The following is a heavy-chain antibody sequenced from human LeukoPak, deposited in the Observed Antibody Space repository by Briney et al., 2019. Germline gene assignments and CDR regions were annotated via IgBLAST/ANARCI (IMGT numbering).Heavy chain of an antibody. CDR2: IIPIFGTA. V-gene: IGHV1-69*06. Sequence: SVKVPCKASEGTFSSYAISWVRQAPGQGLEWMGGIIPIFGTANYAQKFQGRVTITADKSTSTAYMELSSLRSEDTAVYYCASNADYGDYWGFDYWGQGTLVTVSS. CDR3: ASNADYGDYWGFDY. D-gene: IGHD4-17*01. CDR1: EGTFSSYA. J-gene: IGHJ4*02.